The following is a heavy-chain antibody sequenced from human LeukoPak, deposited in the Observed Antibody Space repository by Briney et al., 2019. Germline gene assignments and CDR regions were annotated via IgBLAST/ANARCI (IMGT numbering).Heavy chain of an antibody. D-gene: IGHD2-15*01. CDR3: ARDQLYCSGGIRYFDY. Sequence: GGSLRLSCAASGFTFSSYWMHWVRQAPGKGLVWVSRIKSDGSRINYAESVKGRFTISRDNAKNTLYLQMNSLTAEDTAVYYCARDQLYCSGGIRYFDYWGRGTLVTVSS. V-gene: IGHV3-74*01. CDR1: GFTFSSYW. CDR2: IKSDGSRI. J-gene: IGHJ4*02.